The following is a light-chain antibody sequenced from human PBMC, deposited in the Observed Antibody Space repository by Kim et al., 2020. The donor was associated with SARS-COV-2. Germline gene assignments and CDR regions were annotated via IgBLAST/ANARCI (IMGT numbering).Light chain of an antibody. CDR1: KLGDKY. CDR2: QDN. Sequence: SYELTQPPSVSVSPGQTATITCSGDKLGDKYACWYQQKPGQSPLVVIYQDNKRPSGIPERFSGSNSGNTATLTISGTQPMDEAEYYCQAWDSSTVWVFGGGTKVTVL. CDR3: QAWDSSTVWV. V-gene: IGLV3-1*01. J-gene: IGLJ3*02.